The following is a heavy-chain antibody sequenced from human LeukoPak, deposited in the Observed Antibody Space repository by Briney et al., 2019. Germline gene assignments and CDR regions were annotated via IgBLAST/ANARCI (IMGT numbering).Heavy chain of an antibody. CDR1: GDSISRGAYY. CDR3: ARDWGRYAI. J-gene: IGHJ3*02. Sequence: SETLSLTCTVSGDSISRGAYYWSWIRQHPRKGLEWIGKIYSSGSTYYNPSLKSRVLISIDTSKNQFSLKVRSGTAADTAVYFCARDWGRYAIWGQGTVVIVSS. D-gene: IGHD3-9*01. CDR2: IYSSGST. V-gene: IGHV4-31*03.